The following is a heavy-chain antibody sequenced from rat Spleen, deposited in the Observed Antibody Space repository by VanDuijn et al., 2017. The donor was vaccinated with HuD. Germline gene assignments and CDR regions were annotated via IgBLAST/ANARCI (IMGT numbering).Heavy chain of an antibody. CDR1: GFTFSDYY. Sequence: EVQLVESGGGLVQPGRSLKLSCAASGFTFSDYYMAWVRQAPTKGLEWVASISYDGGSTYYRDSVQGRFTISRDNAKSTLYLQMDSLTSEDTATYYCATGPRILRLDWFAYWGQGTLVTVSS. CDR2: ISYDGGST. J-gene: IGHJ3*01. V-gene: IGHV5-20*01. CDR3: ATGPRILRLDWFAY. D-gene: IGHD1-6*01.